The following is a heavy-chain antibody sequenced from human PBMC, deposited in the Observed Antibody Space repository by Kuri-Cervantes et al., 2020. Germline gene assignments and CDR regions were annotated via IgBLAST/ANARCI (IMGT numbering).Heavy chain of an antibody. CDR3: ARSYSSGWYVL. D-gene: IGHD6-19*01. V-gene: IGHV4-38-2*01. CDR2: IYHSGST. Sequence: GSLRLSCAVSGYSISSGYYWGWIRQPPGKGLEWIGSIYHSGSTYYNPSLKSRVTISVDTSKNQFSLKLSSVTAADTAVYYCARSYSSGWYVLWGQGILVTVSS. CDR1: GYSISSGYY. J-gene: IGHJ4*02.